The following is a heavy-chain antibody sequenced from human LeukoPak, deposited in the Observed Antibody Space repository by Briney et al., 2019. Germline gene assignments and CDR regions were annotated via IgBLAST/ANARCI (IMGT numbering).Heavy chain of an antibody. J-gene: IGHJ3*02. V-gene: IGHV3-30-3*01. CDR2: ISYDGSNK. CDR3: ARGSRVYCSGGSCYSSTSDAFDI. D-gene: IGHD2-15*01. CDR1: GFTFSSYA. Sequence: GGSLRLSCAASGFTFSSYAMPWVRQAPGKGLEWVAVISYDGSNKYYADSVKGRFTISRDNSKNTLYLQMNSLRAEDTAVYYCARGSRVYCSGGSCYSSTSDAFDIWGQGTMVTVSS.